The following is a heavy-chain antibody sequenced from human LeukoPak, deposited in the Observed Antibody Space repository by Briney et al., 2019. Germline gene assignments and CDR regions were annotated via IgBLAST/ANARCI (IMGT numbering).Heavy chain of an antibody. V-gene: IGHV4-34*01. D-gene: IGHD3-10*01. CDR1: GGSFSGYY. CDR3: ARVPFITMVRGVIDY. Sequence: SETLSLTCAVYGGSFSGYYCSWIRQPPGKGLEWIGEINHSGSTNYNPSLKSRVTISVDTSKNQFSLKLSSVTAADTAVYYCARVPFITMVRGVIDYWGQGTLVTVSS. J-gene: IGHJ4*02. CDR2: INHSGST.